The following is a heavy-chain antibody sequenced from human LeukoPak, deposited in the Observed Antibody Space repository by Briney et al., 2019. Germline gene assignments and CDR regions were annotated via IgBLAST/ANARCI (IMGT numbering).Heavy chain of an antibody. Sequence: PSETLSLTCTVSGGSISSYYWSWIRQPPGKGLEWIGYIYYSGSTNYNPSLKSRVTISVDMSKNQFSLKLSSVTAADTAVYYCARAQYSGYGRAFDIWGQGTMVTVSS. D-gene: IGHD5-12*01. J-gene: IGHJ3*02. CDR3: ARAQYSGYGRAFDI. V-gene: IGHV4-59*01. CDR1: GGSISSYY. CDR2: IYYSGST.